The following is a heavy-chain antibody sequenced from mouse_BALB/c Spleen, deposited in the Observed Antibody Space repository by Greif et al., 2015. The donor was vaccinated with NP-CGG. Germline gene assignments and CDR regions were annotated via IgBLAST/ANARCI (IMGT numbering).Heavy chain of an antibody. CDR3: ARKGVRRAMDH. D-gene: IGHD2-14*01. J-gene: IGHJ4*01. CDR2: IYPGSGNT. CDR1: GYTFTDYY. V-gene: IGHV1-77*01. Sequence: VQLQQSGAELARPGASVKLSCKASGYTFTDYYINWVKQRTGQGLEWIGEIYPGSGNTYYNEKFKGKATLTADKSSSTAYMQLSSLTSEDSAVYFCARKGVRRAMDHWGQGTSVTVSS.